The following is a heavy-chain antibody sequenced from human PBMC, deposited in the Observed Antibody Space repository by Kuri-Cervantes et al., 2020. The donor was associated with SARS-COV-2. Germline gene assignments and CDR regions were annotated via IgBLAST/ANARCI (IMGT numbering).Heavy chain of an antibody. CDR2: ISSSSSTI. D-gene: IGHD3-3*01. CDR3: ARDKYEFATYTYYMDV. J-gene: IGHJ6*03. CDR1: GFTFSSYA. Sequence: GESLKISCAASGFTFSSYAMSWVRQAPGKGLEWVSYISSSSSTIYYADSVKGRFTISRDNAKNSLYLQMNSLRAEDTAVYYCARDKYEFATYTYYMDVWGKGTTVTVSS. V-gene: IGHV3-48*04.